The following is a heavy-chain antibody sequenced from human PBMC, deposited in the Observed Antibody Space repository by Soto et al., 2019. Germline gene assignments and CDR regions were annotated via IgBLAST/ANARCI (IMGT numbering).Heavy chain of an antibody. CDR1: GGTFSSYA. D-gene: IGHD3-3*01. Sequence: GASVKVSCKASGGTFSSYAISWVRQAPGQGLEWMGGIIPIFGTANYAQKFQGRVTITADESTSTAYMELSSLRSEDTAVYYCARGRFLEWLGWFDPWGQGTLVTVSS. V-gene: IGHV1-69*13. CDR2: IIPIFGTA. CDR3: ARGRFLEWLGWFDP. J-gene: IGHJ5*02.